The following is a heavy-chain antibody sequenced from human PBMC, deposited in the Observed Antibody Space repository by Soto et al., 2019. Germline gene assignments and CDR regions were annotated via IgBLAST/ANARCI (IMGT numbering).Heavy chain of an antibody. CDR3: ARSSGGNFGIIIEGTNWFAH. CDR1: RDSFTSYY. J-gene: IGHJ5*02. CDR2: INPHGGST. V-gene: IGHV1-46*01. D-gene: IGHD1-26*01. Sequence: XSVKVSCKAPRDSFTSYYINWVRQAPGQGLEWMGVINPHGGSTAYAQKFKGRVTLTRDTSASTVYMEVSSLTSEDTAMYYCARSSGGNFGIIIEGTNWFAHWGQGTVVTVS.